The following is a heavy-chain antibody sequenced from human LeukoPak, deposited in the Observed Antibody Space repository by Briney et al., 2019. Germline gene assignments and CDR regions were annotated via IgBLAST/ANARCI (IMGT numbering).Heavy chain of an antibody. Sequence: GGSLRLSCAASGFTFSSYEMNWVRQAPGKGLEWVSYISSSGSTIYYADSVRGRFTISRDNAKNSLYLQMNSLRAEDTAVYYCAELGITMIGGVWGKGTTVTISS. D-gene: IGHD3-10*02. CDR1: GFTFSSYE. CDR2: ISSSGSTI. CDR3: AELGITMIGGV. V-gene: IGHV3-48*03. J-gene: IGHJ6*04.